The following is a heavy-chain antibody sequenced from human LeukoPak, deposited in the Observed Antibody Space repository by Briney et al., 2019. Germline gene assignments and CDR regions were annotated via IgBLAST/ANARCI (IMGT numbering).Heavy chain of an antibody. CDR1: GGSFSGYY. CDR2: INHSGST. Sequence: NPSETLSLTCGVYGGSFSGYYWSWIRQPPGKGLEWIGEINHSGSTNYNPSLKSRVTISVDTSKNQFSLKLSSVTAADTAVYYCARVEWFGELSPFDIWGQGTMVTVSS. J-gene: IGHJ3*02. D-gene: IGHD3-10*01. CDR3: ARVEWFGELSPFDI. V-gene: IGHV4-34*01.